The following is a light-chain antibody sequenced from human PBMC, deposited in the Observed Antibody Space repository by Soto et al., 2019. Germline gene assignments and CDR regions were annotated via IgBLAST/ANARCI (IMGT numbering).Light chain of an antibody. J-gene: IGKJ2*01. CDR3: QQYNNWPRT. CDR1: QSVSSN. V-gene: IGKV3-15*01. CDR2: GAS. Sequence: EIVMTQSPATLSVSPGERATLSCRASQSVSSNLAWYQQKPGQAPRLLIYGASTRATGIPARFSGSGSGTEFTLTISSLQSEAFAVYYGQQYNNWPRTFGQGTKLEIK.